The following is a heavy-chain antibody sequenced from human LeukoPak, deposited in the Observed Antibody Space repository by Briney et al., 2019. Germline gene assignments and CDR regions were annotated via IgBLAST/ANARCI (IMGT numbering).Heavy chain of an antibody. Sequence: GGSLRLSCTASGFTFSSHGMNWVRQAPGKGLKWISGISPRADITYYADSVKGRFTISRDNSENTVYLHMSSLRAGDTALYFCAKDDAWLQFNDWGQGTLVTVSS. CDR3: AKDDAWLQFND. J-gene: IGHJ4*02. CDR2: ISPRADIT. V-gene: IGHV3-23*01. CDR1: GFTFSSHG. D-gene: IGHD5-24*01.